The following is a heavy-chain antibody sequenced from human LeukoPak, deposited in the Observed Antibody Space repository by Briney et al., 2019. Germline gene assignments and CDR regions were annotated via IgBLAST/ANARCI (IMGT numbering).Heavy chain of an antibody. Sequence: GGSLRLSCAASGFTFNSYSINWVRQAPGKGLEWVSYISSRSSTIYYADSVKGRFTISRDNAKNSLYLQMNSLRDEDTAVYYCATRAAAGTGFDYWGQGTLVTVSS. CDR3: ATRAAAGTGFDY. V-gene: IGHV3-48*02. J-gene: IGHJ4*02. CDR1: GFTFNSYS. CDR2: ISSRSSTI. D-gene: IGHD6-13*01.